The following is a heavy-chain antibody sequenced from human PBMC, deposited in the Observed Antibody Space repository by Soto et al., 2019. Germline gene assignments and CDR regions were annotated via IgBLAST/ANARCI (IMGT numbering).Heavy chain of an antibody. CDR1: GFTFSSYG. Sequence: QVQLVESGGGVVQPGRSLRLSCAASGFTFSSYGMHWVRQAPGKGLEWVAVISYDGSNKYYADSVKGRFTISRDNSKNTLYLQMNSLRAEDTAVYYCAKDRDSSSWFNWFDPWDQGTLVTVSS. CDR3: AKDRDSSSWFNWFDP. J-gene: IGHJ5*02. CDR2: ISYDGSNK. V-gene: IGHV3-30*18. D-gene: IGHD6-13*01.